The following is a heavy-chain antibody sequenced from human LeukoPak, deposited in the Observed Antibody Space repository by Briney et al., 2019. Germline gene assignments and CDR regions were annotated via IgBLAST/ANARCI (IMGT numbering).Heavy chain of an antibody. Sequence: SETLSLTCTVSGGSISSYYRSWIRQPPGKGLEWIGYIYYSGSTNYNPSLKSRVTISVDTSKNQFSLKLSSVTAADTAVYYCAREGCGGDCYRYYFDYWGQGTLVTVSS. CDR3: AREGCGGDCYRYYFDY. CDR1: GGSISSYY. J-gene: IGHJ4*02. CDR2: IYYSGST. D-gene: IGHD2-21*02. V-gene: IGHV4-59*01.